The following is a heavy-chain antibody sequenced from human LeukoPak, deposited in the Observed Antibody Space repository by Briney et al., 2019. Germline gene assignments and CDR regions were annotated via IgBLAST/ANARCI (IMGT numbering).Heavy chain of an antibody. CDR2: IYPGGTT. V-gene: IGHV3-53*01. J-gene: IGHJ4*02. D-gene: IGHD6-25*01. Sequence: PGGSLRLSCAASGFTFSSYSMNWVRQAPGKGPECVSVIYPGGTTYYADSVKGRFTISRDDSKNTLYLQMNSLRAEDTAVYYCARESSGYYFDYWGQGTLVTVSS. CDR1: GFTFSSYS. CDR3: ARESSGYYFDY.